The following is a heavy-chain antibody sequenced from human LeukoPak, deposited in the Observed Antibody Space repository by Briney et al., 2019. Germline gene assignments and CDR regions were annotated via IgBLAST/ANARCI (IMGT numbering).Heavy chain of an antibody. CDR1: GGTFSSYA. V-gene: IGHV1-69*01. CDR3: ARSITMVRGAPRGYYYGMDV. CDR2: IIPIFGTA. D-gene: IGHD3-10*01. Sequence: SVTVSCTSSGGTFSSYAISCVRQAPGQGLEWMGGIIPIFGTANYAQKFQCRVTITADESTSTAYMELSSLRSEDTAVYYCARSITMVRGAPRGYYYGMDVWGQGTTVTVSS. J-gene: IGHJ6*02.